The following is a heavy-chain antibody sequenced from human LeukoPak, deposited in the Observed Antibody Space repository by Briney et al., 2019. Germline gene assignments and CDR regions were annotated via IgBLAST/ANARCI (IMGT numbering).Heavy chain of an antibody. CDR3: ARGKYPDNDDYMDV. Sequence: ASVKVSCKASGYTFTGYYMHWVRQAPGQGLEWMGGIIPIFGTANYAQKFQGRVTITADESTSTAYMELSSLRSEDTALYYCARGKYPDNDDYMDVWGKGTTVIVSS. D-gene: IGHD1-1*01. CDR1: GYTFTGYY. CDR2: IIPIFGTA. J-gene: IGHJ6*03. V-gene: IGHV1-69*13.